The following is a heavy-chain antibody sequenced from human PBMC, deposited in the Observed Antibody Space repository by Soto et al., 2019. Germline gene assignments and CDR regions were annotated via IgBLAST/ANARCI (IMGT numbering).Heavy chain of an antibody. CDR2: IKQDGSEK. J-gene: IGHJ5*02. Sequence: EVQLVESGGGLVQPGGSLRLSCAASGFTFSRYWMSWVRQAPGKGLEWVANIKQDGSEKYYVDSVKGRFIISRDNAKNSLYLQINSLRAEGTAVYYCAREEADSSADLIDPWGQGTLVTVSS. CDR1: GFTFSRYW. D-gene: IGHD6-19*01. V-gene: IGHV3-7*01. CDR3: AREEADSSADLIDP.